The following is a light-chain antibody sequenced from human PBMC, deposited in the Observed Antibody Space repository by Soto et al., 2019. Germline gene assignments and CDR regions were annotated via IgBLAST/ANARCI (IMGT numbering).Light chain of an antibody. CDR2: AAS. CDR1: QSVSSSY. CDR3: QYHGSSPIT. V-gene: IGKV3-20*01. J-gene: IGKJ5*01. Sequence: IVLTQSPGTLSFSPWERATLPCRASQSVSSSYLAWYQQKPGQAPRLLIFAASSRASGIPDRFSGSGSGTDFTLTISRLEPEDFALFYCQYHGSSPITFGQGTRLEIK.